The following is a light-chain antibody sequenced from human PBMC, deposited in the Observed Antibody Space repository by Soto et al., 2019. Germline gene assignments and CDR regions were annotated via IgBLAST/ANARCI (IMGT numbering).Light chain of an antibody. CDR1: SSDVGSYNL. Sequence: QSVLTQPASVSGSPGQSITISCTGTSSDVGSYNLVSWYQQHPGKAPKLMIYEGSKPPSGVSNRFSGSKSGNTASLTISGLQAEDEADYYCCSYAGSSTLVFGGGTKLTV. J-gene: IGLJ2*01. CDR3: CSYAGSSTLV. V-gene: IGLV2-23*01. CDR2: EGS.